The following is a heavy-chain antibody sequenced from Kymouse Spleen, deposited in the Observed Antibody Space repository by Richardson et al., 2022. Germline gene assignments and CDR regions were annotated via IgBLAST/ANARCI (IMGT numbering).Heavy chain of an antibody. J-gene: IGHJ6*02. Sequence: QLQLQESGPGLVKPSETLSLTCTVSGGSISSSSYYWGWIRQPPGKGLEWIGSIYYSGSTYYNPSLKSRVTISVDTSKNQFSLKLSSVTAADTAVYYCAREGHCSSTSCSNYYYYGMDVWGQGTTVTVSS. CDR3: AREGHCSSTSCSNYYYYGMDV. CDR2: IYYSGST. CDR1: GGSISSSSYY. D-gene: IGHD2-2*02. V-gene: IGHV4-39*01.